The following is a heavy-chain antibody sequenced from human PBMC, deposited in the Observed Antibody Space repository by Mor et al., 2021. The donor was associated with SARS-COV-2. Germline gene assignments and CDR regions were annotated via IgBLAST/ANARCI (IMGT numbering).Heavy chain of an antibody. J-gene: IGHJ4*02. V-gene: IGHV4-39*01. Sequence: NPSLKSRVTISIDTSKNQFSLKLSSVTTADTAVYYCARLMLLQRYYFDYWGQGTLVTVSS. D-gene: IGHD3-22*01. CDR3: ARLMLLQRYYFDY.